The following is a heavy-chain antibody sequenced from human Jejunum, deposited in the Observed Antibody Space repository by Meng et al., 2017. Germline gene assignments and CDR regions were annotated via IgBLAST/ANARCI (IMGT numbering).Heavy chain of an antibody. CDR2: MNPNTGNT. V-gene: IGHV1-18*01. CDR1: GYTFTNYG. D-gene: IGHD3-3*01. J-gene: IGHJ6*01. CDR3: ARDGVTAEFYYYGMDV. Sequence: ASVKVSCKASGYTFTNYGIGWVRQAPGQGLEWMGWMNPNTGNTNYVQKLQGRVSMTADTSTGTAYMELRNLIFDDTAVYYCARDGVTAEFYYYGMDVWGQGTMVTCYS.